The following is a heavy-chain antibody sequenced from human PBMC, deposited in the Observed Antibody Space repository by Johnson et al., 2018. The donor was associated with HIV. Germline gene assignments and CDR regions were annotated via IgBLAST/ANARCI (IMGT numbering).Heavy chain of an antibody. CDR2: ISSSGSTI. CDR1: GFTFSDYY. D-gene: IGHD6-19*01. V-gene: IGHV3-11*01. J-gene: IGHJ3*02. Sequence: QVQLVESGGGLVQPGGSLRLSCAASGFTFSDYYMSWIRQAPGKGLEWVSYISSSGSTIYYADSVKGRFTISRDNVKNSLYLQMDGLRDEGTAFYCCAKESSSGWDPISFDIWGQGTMVTVSS. CDR3: AKESSSGWDPISFDI.